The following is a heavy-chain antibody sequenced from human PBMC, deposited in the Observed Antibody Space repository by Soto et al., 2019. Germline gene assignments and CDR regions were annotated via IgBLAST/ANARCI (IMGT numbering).Heavy chain of an antibody. V-gene: IGHV1-69*13. J-gene: IGHJ4*02. Sequence: ASVKVSCKASGGTFSSYAISWVRQAPGQGLEWMGGIIPIFGTANYAQKFQGRFTITADESTSTAYMELSSLRSEDTAVYYCARGEPEGAVVDWGQGTLVTVSS. D-gene: IGHD6-19*01. CDR3: ARGEPEGAVVD. CDR2: IIPIFGTA. CDR1: GGTFSSYA.